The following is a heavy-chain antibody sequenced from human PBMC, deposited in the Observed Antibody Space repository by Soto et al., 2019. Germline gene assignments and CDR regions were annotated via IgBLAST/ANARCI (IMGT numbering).Heavy chain of an antibody. CDR3: ARLPKGSLVTA. D-gene: IGHD2-21*02. J-gene: IGHJ4*02. Sequence: LVESGGGLVHPGESLRLSCEGSGFRFSDHSMNWVRQAPGKGLQWSSYISSNGDITYYADSVKGRFTVSRDNANNALFLKMNSLRDDDTATYYCARLPKGSLVTAWGQGARVTVSS. V-gene: IGHV3-48*02. CDR2: ISSNGDIT. CDR1: GFRFSDHS.